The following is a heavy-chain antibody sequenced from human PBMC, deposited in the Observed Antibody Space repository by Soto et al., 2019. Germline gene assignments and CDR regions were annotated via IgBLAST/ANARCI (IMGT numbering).Heavy chain of an antibody. Sequence: EVQMLESGGGLVQPGGSLRLSCAASGFTFSSYAMNWVRQAPGKGLEWVSAISGSGDSTYYADSVKGRFTISRDNSKNTLYLQMNSLRAEDTAVYYCAKDFGSGSWGFDYWGQGILVTVSS. CDR3: AKDFGSGSWGFDY. J-gene: IGHJ4*02. V-gene: IGHV3-23*01. CDR2: ISGSGDST. CDR1: GFTFSSYA. D-gene: IGHD6-13*01.